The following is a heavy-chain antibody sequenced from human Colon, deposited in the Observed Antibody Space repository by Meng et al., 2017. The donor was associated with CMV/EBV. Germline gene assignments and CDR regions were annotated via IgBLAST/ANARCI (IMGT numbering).Heavy chain of an antibody. D-gene: IGHD3-3*01. CDR2: INPISGGT. CDR1: GFRFSAYY. CDR3: ARELESGGLDY. J-gene: IGHJ4*02. Sequence: SCKASGFRFSAYYIHWVRQAPGQGLEWVGRINPISGGTTYAQKFKGRVTLTRDTSISTDYMEVGRLTSDDTAVYFCARELESGGLDYWGQGTLVTVSS. V-gene: IGHV1-2*06.